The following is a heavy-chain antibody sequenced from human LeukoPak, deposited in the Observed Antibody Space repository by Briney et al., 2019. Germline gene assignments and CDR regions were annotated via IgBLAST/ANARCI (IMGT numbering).Heavy chain of an antibody. J-gene: IGHJ4*02. CDR2: INHSGST. CDR1: GGSFSGYY. CDR3: AILAVAGDIDY. Sequence: SETLSLTCAVYGGSFSGYYWSWIRQPPGKGLEWIGEINHSGSTNYNPSLKSRVTISVDTSKNQFSLKLSSVTAADTAVYYCAILAVAGDIDYWGQGTLVTVSS. V-gene: IGHV4-34*01. D-gene: IGHD6-19*01.